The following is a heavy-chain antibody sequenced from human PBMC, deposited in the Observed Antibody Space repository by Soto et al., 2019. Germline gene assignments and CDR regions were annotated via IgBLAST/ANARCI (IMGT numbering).Heavy chain of an antibody. V-gene: IGHV3-33*01. Sequence: QVQLVESGGGVVQPGRSLRLSCAASGFTFSSYGMHWVRQAPGKGLEWVAVIWYDGSNKYYADSVKGRFTISRDNSKNTLYLQMNSLRAEDTAVYYCASFRDYVWGSYRRTYGMDVWGQGTMVTVSS. CDR1: GFTFSSYG. CDR2: IWYDGSNK. D-gene: IGHD3-16*02. J-gene: IGHJ6*02. CDR3: ASFRDYVWGSYRRTYGMDV.